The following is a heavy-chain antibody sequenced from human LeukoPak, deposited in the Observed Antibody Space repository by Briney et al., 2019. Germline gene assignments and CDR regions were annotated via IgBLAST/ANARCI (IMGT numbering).Heavy chain of an antibody. D-gene: IGHD6-19*01. V-gene: IGHV3-9*01. Sequence: PGRSLRLSCAASGFTFDDYAMHWVRQAPGKGLEGVSGISWNSGSIGYADSVKGRFTISRDNAKNSLYLQMNSLRAEDTALYYCAKVAKTPGGWYVYWGQGTLVTVSS. CDR1: GFTFDDYA. CDR3: AKVAKTPGGWYVY. J-gene: IGHJ4*02. CDR2: ISWNSGSI.